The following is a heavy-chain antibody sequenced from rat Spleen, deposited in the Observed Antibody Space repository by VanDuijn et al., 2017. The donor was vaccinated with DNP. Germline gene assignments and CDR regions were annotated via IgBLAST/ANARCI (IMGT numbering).Heavy chain of an antibody. V-gene: IGHV5-17*01. J-gene: IGHJ2*01. CDR1: GFTFSDYA. Sequence: EVKLVESGGGLVQPGRSLKLSCAASGFTFSDYAMAWVRQAPKKGLEWVATIIYDGTRTYYRDSVKGRFTISRDNAKSNLYLQMDSLRSEDTATYYCARQWDSWGQGVMVTVSS. CDR2: IIYDGTRT. CDR3: ARQWDS.